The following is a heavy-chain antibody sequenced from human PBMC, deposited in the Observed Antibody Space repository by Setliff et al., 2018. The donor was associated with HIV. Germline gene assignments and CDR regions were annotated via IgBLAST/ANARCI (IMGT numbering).Heavy chain of an antibody. J-gene: IGHJ5*02. V-gene: IGHV3-15*01. CDR1: GFYFTNAW. D-gene: IGHD3-16*01. CDR3: TASIDWGGGHIPT. Sequence: GGSLRLSCAVSGFYFTNAWMTWVRQTPGKGLEWVGRTKRKIDGETRHYAASVKGRFTISRNDSQRTLYLQMNSLKTEDTGIYYCTASIDWGGGHIPTWGQGAPVTVSS. CDR2: TKRKIDGETR.